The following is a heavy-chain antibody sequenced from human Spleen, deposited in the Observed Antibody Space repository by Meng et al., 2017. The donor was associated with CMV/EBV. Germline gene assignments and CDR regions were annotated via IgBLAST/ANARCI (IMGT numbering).Heavy chain of an antibody. CDR3: VSPEINGLSKHFDH. Sequence: GESLKISCAVSEFTFRTYDMNWVRQAPGKGLEWLSYISSSSSTTYYADSVKGRFTISRDNDKNMLYLQMNSLRAEDTAMYYCVSPEINGLSKHFDHWGQGTLVTVSS. D-gene: IGHD1-14*01. V-gene: IGHV3-48*04. CDR2: ISSSSSTT. CDR1: EFTFRTYD. J-gene: IGHJ4*02.